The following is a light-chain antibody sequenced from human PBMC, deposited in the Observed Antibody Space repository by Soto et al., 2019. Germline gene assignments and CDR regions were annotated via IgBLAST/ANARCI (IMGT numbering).Light chain of an antibody. V-gene: IGKV1-5*03. CDR2: KAS. CDR1: QSISTW. CDR3: QQYNSYPIT. Sequence: DIQMTQSPSTLSASVGDRVTITCRASQSISTWLAWYQQKPGKAPKLLIYKASSLESGVPSRFSGSGSGTEFTLTISSLQPDDLATYYCQQYNSYPITFCQGTRLEIK. J-gene: IGKJ5*01.